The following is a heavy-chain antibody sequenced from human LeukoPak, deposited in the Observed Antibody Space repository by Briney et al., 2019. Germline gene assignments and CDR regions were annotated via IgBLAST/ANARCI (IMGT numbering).Heavy chain of an antibody. J-gene: IGHJ4*02. CDR2: INHSGST. V-gene: IGHV4-38-2*01. Sequence: SETLSLTCAVSGYSISSGYYWGWIRQPPGKGLEWIGEINHSGSTNYNPSLKSRVTISVDTSKNQFSLKLSSVTAADTAVYYCASADYDDYYIDFWGQGTLVTVSS. CDR3: ASADYDDYYIDF. CDR1: GYSISSGYY. D-gene: IGHD4-17*01.